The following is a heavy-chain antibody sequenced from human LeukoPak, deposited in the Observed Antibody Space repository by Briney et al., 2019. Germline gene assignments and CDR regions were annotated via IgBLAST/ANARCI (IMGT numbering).Heavy chain of an antibody. CDR2: ISAYNGNT. Sequence: ASVKVSCKASGYTFTSYGISWVRQAPGQGLEWMGWISAYNGNTNYAQKLQGRVTMTTDTSTSTAYMGLRSLRSDDTAVYYCAIVGYCSGGSCYSDYWGQGTLVTVSS. CDR3: AIVGYCSGGSCYSDY. J-gene: IGHJ4*02. CDR1: GYTFTSYG. D-gene: IGHD2-15*01. V-gene: IGHV1-18*04.